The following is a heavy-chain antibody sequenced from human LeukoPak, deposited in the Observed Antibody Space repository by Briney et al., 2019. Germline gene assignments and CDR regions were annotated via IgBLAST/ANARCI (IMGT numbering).Heavy chain of an antibody. CDR3: ARIETVADAFDI. CDR1: GFTVSSNY. J-gene: IGHJ3*02. CDR2: IYSGGST. D-gene: IGHD1-1*01. V-gene: IGHV3-66*01. Sequence: GGSLRLSCAASGFTVSSNYMTWVRQAPGKGLEWASLIYSGGSTSYADSVRGRFTISRDNSKNTLYLQMNSLRAEDTAVYYCARIETVADAFDIWGQGTLVTVSS.